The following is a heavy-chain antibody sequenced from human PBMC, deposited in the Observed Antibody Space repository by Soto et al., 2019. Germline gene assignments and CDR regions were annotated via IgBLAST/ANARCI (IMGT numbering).Heavy chain of an antibody. CDR3: ATAFGGWPPDS. V-gene: IGHV4-59*01. Sequence: PSETLSLTCTVSGGSLRGYSWSWIRQSPGKGLEWIGYVYSGGGTNYSPSFMGRVTISVDTTDNQFSLKLNSVTAADTAVYYCATAFGGWPPDSWGQGTLVTVSS. CDR1: GGSLRGYS. D-gene: IGHD6-19*01. J-gene: IGHJ4*02. CDR2: VYSGGGT.